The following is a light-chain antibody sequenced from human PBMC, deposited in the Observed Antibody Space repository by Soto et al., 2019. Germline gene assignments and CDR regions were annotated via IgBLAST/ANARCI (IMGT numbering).Light chain of an antibody. CDR2: LNSDGSH. CDR3: QTWGTGIHV. CDR1: SGHSSYA. Sequence: QLVLTQSPSASASLGASVKLTCTLSSGHSSYAIAWHQQQPEKGPRYLMKLNSDGSHSKGDGIPDRVSGSSSGAERYLTISSLQSEDEADYYCQTWGTGIHVFGGGTQLTVL. J-gene: IGLJ7*01. V-gene: IGLV4-69*01.